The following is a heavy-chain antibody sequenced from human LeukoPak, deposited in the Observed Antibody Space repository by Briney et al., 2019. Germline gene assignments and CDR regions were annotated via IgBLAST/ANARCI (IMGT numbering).Heavy chain of an antibody. V-gene: IGHV4-4*07. D-gene: IGHD2-15*01. Sequence: SETLSLTCTVSGGSITTYSWSWIRQPAGKGLELIGRIYASGSTTYNPSLKSRVTMSVDTSKNQFSVRLTSVAAADTAVYDCARAAYCSGASCYFDYWGQGTLVTVSS. CDR1: GGSITTYS. CDR2: IYASGST. J-gene: IGHJ4*02. CDR3: ARAAYCSGASCYFDY.